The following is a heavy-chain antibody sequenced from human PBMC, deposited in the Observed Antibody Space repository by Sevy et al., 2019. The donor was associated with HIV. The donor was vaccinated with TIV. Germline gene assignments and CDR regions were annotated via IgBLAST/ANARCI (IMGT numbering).Heavy chain of an antibody. V-gene: IGHV3-23*01. D-gene: IGHD6-19*01. Sequence: GGSLRLSCAASGFTFSSYAMSWVRQAPGKGLEWVSPISGTGSITYYADSVRGRFTISRDNSNNIVYLQMNSLRAEDTAVYFCAKGSHNNGWFPDYWGQGTLVTVSS. CDR1: GFTFSSYA. CDR3: AKGSHNNGWFPDY. CDR2: ISGTGSIT. J-gene: IGHJ4*02.